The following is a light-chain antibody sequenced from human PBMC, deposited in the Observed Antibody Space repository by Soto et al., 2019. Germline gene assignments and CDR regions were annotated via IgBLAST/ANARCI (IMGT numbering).Light chain of an antibody. V-gene: IGKV1-17*01. Sequence: QMTQSPSSLSASVGDRVTITCRASQGIRNDLGWYQQKPGRAPKLLIYSASTLQSGVPSRFSGSGSRTEFTLTIRSLQPEDFAVYYCLQFKSYPLTVGGGTKVDIK. CDR3: LQFKSYPLT. CDR2: SAS. J-gene: IGKJ4*01. CDR1: QGIRND.